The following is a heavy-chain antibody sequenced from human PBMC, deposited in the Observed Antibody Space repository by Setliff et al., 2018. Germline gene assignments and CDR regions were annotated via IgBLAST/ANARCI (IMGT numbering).Heavy chain of an antibody. CDR2: IYYSGTA. V-gene: IGHV4-39*01. CDR3: ARHVNYGSGSYYNPHYFDY. Sequence: SETLSLTCTVSGDSISRSTYYWGWIRQSPGKGPEWIGSIYYSGTAYYNPSLESRVTMFVDTSKNQFSLKLSSVTAADTAVYYCARHVNYGSGSYYNPHYFDYWGQGTLVTVSS. J-gene: IGHJ4*02. CDR1: GDSISRSTYY. D-gene: IGHD3-10*01.